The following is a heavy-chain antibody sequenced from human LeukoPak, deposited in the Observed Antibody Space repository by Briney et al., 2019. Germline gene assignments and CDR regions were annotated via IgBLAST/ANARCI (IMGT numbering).Heavy chain of an antibody. CDR3: ARGTHGDCSAGGCYPLDV. D-gene: IGHD2-15*01. CDR2: VSAWNGNT. J-gene: IGHJ6*02. Sequence: GASVKVSCKPSGYSFTRFGISWVRQAPGQGLEWMGWVSAWNGNTKYGQKFQGRVTMTRDTSTSTVYMELRSLRSDDTAVYYCARGTHGDCSAGGCYPLDVWGQGTTVTVSS. CDR1: GYSFTRFG. V-gene: IGHV1-18*01.